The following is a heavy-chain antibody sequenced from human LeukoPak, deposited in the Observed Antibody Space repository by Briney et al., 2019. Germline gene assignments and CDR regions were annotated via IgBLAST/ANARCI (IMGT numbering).Heavy chain of an antibody. J-gene: IGHJ4*02. CDR2: LYWVDDK. CDR1: GFSLSTRGAG. D-gene: IGHD6-19*01. V-gene: IGHV2-5*02. Sequence: SGPTLVNPTQTLTLTCTFSGFSLSTRGAGVGWIRQPPGKALEWLALLYWVDDKRYSPSLKNRLTITKDTSNNQVVLTMTSMDPVDTATYFCAHISGYFDYWGQRTLVTVSS. CDR3: AHISGYFDY.